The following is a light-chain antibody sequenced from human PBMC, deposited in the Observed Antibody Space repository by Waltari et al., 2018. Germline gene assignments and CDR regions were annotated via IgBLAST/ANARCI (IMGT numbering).Light chain of an antibody. Sequence: EIVLTQSPATLFLSPGKRATLSCRATQTVANTYLHWYQLKPGQAPRLLIYGASSRATGIPDRFSGSGSGTDFTLTISRLEPEDFAVYYCHLSGGSPRTFGGGTKVEIK. V-gene: IGKV3-20*01. CDR3: HLSGGSPRT. J-gene: IGKJ4*01. CDR1: QTVANTY. CDR2: GAS.